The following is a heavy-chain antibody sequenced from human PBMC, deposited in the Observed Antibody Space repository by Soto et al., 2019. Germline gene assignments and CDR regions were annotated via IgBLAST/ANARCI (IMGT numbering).Heavy chain of an antibody. J-gene: IGHJ4*02. Sequence: PSETLSLTCAVSGYSISSGYYCGWIRQPPGKGLEWIGSIYHSGSTYYNPSLKSRVTISVDTSKNQFSLKLSSVTAADTAVYYCARDAGFGLFTFDYWGQGTLVTVSS. D-gene: IGHD3-3*01. CDR2: IYHSGST. CDR1: GYSISSGYY. CDR3: ARDAGFGLFTFDY. V-gene: IGHV4-38-2*02.